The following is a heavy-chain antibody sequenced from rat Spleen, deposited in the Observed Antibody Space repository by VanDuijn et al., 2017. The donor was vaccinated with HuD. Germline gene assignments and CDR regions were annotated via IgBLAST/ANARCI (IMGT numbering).Heavy chain of an antibody. CDR3: TRPNNPYWYFDF. CDR2: IQSGGST. CDR1: GLSLTINS. Sequence: QVQLKESGPGLVQPSQTLSLTCTVSGLSLTINSVSWIRQPPGKGLEWMGRIQSGGSTDYNSALKSRLSISRDTSKSQVFLKMNSLQTEDTAIYFCTRPNNPYWYFDFWGPGTMVTVSS. J-gene: IGHJ1*01. D-gene: IGHD1-10*01. V-gene: IGHV2-1*01.